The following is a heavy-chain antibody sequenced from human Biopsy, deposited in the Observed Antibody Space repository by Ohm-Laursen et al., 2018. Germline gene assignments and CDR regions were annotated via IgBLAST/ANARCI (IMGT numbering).Heavy chain of an antibody. CDR3: ARSRGSSGIATIYYYGMDV. Sequence: SLRLSCTASGFIFSDYYMSWIRQAPGKGLEWVSNTNSVGTIYYADSVKGRFTISRDNAKNSLYLQMNSLRAEDTAVYYCARSRGSSGIATIYYYGMDVWGQGTTVTVSS. V-gene: IGHV3-11*04. J-gene: IGHJ6*02. CDR2: TNSVGTI. D-gene: IGHD3-10*01. CDR1: GFIFSDYY.